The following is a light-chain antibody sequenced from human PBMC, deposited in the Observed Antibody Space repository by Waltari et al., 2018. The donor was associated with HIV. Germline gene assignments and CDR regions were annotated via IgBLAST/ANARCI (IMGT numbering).Light chain of an antibody. J-gene: IGLJ3*02. Sequence: QSVLTQPPSVSGDPGQRVTISCTGSNSNIGSTYDVHWYQLLPGKAPKLLIYANNNRPSGVPDRFSGSKSGASASLAITGLQAEDEADYSCQSYDSRLSAWVFGGGTKVTVL. CDR2: ANN. CDR1: NSNIGSTYD. V-gene: IGLV1-40*01. CDR3: QSYDSRLSAWV.